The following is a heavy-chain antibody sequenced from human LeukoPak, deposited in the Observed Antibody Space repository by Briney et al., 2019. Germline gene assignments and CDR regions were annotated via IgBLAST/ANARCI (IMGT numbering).Heavy chain of an antibody. V-gene: IGHV3-33*01. Sequence: GGSLRLSCAASGFTFSSYGMHWVRQAPGKGLEWVAVIWYDGSNKYYADSVKGRFTISRDNAKNSLYLQMNSLRDEDTAVYYCARDRPHPYYYDSSGHAFDIWGQGTMVTVSS. CDR2: IWYDGSNK. J-gene: IGHJ3*02. D-gene: IGHD3-22*01. CDR3: ARDRPHPYYYDSSGHAFDI. CDR1: GFTFSSYG.